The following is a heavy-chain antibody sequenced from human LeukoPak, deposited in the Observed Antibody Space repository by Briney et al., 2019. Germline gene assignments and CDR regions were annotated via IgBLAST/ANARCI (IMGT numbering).Heavy chain of an antibody. CDR3: ARAPGWFTRYGSGFFDY. D-gene: IGHD3-10*01. CDR1: GGSISSSSYY. CDR2: IYYSGST. Sequence: SETLSLTCTVSGGSISSSSYYWGWIRQPPGKGLEWIGSIYYSGSTYYNPSLKSRVTISVDTSKNQFSLKLSSVTAADTAVYYCARAPGWFTRYGSGFFDYWGQGTLVTVSS. J-gene: IGHJ4*02. V-gene: IGHV4-39*01.